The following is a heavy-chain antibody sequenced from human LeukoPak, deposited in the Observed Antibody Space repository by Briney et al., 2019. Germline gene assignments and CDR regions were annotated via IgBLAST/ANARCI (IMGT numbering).Heavy chain of an antibody. V-gene: IGHV3-21*01. D-gene: IGHD6-19*01. J-gene: IGHJ6*03. CDR3: ARVQQWLALKYYYYMDV. Sequence: GGSLRLSCATSGFTFSSYAMNWVRQAPGKGLEWVSSISSSSSYIYYADSVKGRFTISRDNAKNSLYLQMNSLRAEDTAVYYCARVQQWLALKYYYYMDVWGKGTTVTVSS. CDR1: GFTFSSYA. CDR2: ISSSSSYI.